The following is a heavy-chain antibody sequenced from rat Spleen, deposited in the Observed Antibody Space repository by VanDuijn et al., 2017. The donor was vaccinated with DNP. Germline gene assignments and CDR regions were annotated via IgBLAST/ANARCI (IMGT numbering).Heavy chain of an antibody. D-gene: IGHD4-2*01. CDR2: ISSAGST. CDR3: ARWSDYFDY. CDR1: GYSITSGYR. J-gene: IGHJ2*01. Sequence: EVQLQESGPGLVRPSQSLSLTCSVTGYSITSGYRWSWIRKFPGNKLEWMGFISSAGSTSYNPSLKSRISITRDTSKNQFFLHLNSVTTEDTATYYCARWSDYFDYWGQGVMVTVSS. V-gene: IGHV3-3*01.